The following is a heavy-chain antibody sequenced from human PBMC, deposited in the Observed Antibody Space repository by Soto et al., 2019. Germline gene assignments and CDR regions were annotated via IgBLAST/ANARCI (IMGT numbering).Heavy chain of an antibody. CDR1: GFTFSSYA. Sequence: GGSLRLSCAASGFTFSSYAMSWVRQAPGKGLEWVANINKDGSEKYSVDSVMGRFTISRDNAKNSLYLQMNSLRAEDTAVYYCVREGFFYMDVWGKGITVTVSS. V-gene: IGHV3-7*01. J-gene: IGHJ6*03. CDR2: INKDGSEK. CDR3: VREGFFYMDV.